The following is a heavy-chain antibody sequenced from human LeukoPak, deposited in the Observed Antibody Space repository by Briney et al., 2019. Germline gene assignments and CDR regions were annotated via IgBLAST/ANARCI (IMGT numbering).Heavy chain of an antibody. Sequence: SETLSLTCTVSGGSISSYYWSWIRQPPGKGLEWIGYIYYSGNTDSNPSLKSRVTISVDTSKNQFSLKLSSVTAADTAVYYCARGGYSYGSRPYDYWGQGTLVTVSS. CDR3: ARGGYSYGSRPYDY. D-gene: IGHD5-18*01. CDR1: GGSISSYY. V-gene: IGHV4-59*12. CDR2: IYYSGNT. J-gene: IGHJ4*02.